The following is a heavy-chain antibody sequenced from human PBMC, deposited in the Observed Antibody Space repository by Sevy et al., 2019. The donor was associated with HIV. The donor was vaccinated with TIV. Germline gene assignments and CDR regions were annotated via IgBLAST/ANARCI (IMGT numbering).Heavy chain of an antibody. CDR2: ISNDGSNK. J-gene: IGHJ4*02. V-gene: IGHV3-30-3*01. Sequence: GGSLRLSCAASGFTFSNIAIHWVRQAPGKGLEWVSVISNDGSNKDYADSVKGRFTVSRDNSKNTLFLQLNSLRAEDTAVYYCARGSHLITFGGLNVVDGIDYWGQGTLVTVSS. CDR1: GFTFSNIA. CDR3: ARGSHLITFGGLNVVDGIDY. D-gene: IGHD3-16*02.